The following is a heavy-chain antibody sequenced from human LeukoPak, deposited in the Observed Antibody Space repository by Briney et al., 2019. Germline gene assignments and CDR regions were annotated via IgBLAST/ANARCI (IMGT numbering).Heavy chain of an antibody. CDR1: QFTFRTYL. D-gene: IGHD3-16*01. J-gene: IGHJ4*02. Sequence: PGGSLRLSCAGSQFTFRTYLLSWVRQAPGKGLEWVSGINGSGVITYYSDSVKGRFTISRDNSKNSLYLQMKSLRAEDTAVYYCAKDSSQGGDYLDSWGQGTLVTVSS. V-gene: IGHV3-23*01. CDR2: INGSGVIT. CDR3: AKDSSQGGDYLDS.